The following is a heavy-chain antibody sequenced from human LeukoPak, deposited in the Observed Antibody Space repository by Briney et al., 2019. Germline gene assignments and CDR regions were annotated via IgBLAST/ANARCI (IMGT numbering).Heavy chain of an antibody. CDR3: ARTYCGGDCPFDY. Sequence: PSETLFLTCAVYGGSFSGYYWSWIRQPPGKGLEWIGEINHSGSTNYNPSLKSRVTISVDTSKNQFSLKLSSVTAADTAVYYCARTYCGGDCPFDYWGQGTLVTVSS. V-gene: IGHV4-34*01. CDR2: INHSGST. J-gene: IGHJ4*02. D-gene: IGHD2-21*02. CDR1: GGSFSGYY.